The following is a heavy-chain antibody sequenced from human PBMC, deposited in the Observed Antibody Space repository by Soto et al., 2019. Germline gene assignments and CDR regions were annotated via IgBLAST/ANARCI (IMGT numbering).Heavy chain of an antibody. Sequence: VQVSCKASGYTFTSYGISWVRQAPGQGLEWMGWISAYNGNTDYAQKLQGRVTMTTDTSTSTAYMELRSLRSDDTAVYYCARLDIVVVVAAPWGQGTLVTVSS. J-gene: IGHJ5*02. CDR3: ARLDIVVVVAAP. V-gene: IGHV1-18*01. CDR1: GYTFTSYG. CDR2: ISAYNGNT. D-gene: IGHD2-15*01.